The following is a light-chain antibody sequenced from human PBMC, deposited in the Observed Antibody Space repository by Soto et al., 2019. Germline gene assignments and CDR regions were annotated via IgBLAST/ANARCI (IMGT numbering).Light chain of an antibody. CDR1: QAVNTR. J-gene: IGKJ1*01. Sequence: EIVLTQSPATLSSFPGDRVTLSCRASQAVNTRLAWYQHKPGQAPRLLIYLTSNRAAGIPARFSGSGSETVFTLTISDVEPEDFAFYYCHQRQSWPRTFGQGTKVDIK. CDR2: LTS. CDR3: HQRQSWPRT. V-gene: IGKV3-11*01.